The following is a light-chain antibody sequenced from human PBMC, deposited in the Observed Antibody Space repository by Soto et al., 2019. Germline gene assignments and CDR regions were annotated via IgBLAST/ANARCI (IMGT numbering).Light chain of an antibody. J-gene: IGLJ1*01. Sequence: QSVLTQPASVSGSPGQSITISCTGTSSDIGGHDDVSWYQQHPGKDPKLLIYGVTDRPSGVSNRLSGSKSGNVASLTISGLQAEDEADYYCCSYTSDLTPYVFGTGTKVTVL. CDR1: SSDIGGHDD. V-gene: IGLV2-14*03. CDR3: CSYTSDLTPYV. CDR2: GVT.